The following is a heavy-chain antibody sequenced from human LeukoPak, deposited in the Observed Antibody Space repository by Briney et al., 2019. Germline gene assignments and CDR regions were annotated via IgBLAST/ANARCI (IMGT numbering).Heavy chain of an antibody. CDR3: ARALDYGDYMGWFDP. J-gene: IGHJ5*02. CDR2: IYHSGST. CDR1: GYSISSGYY. Sequence: SETLSLTCTVSGYSISSGYYWGWIRQPPGKGLEWIGSIYHSGSTYYNPSLKSRVTISVDTSKNQFSLKLSSVTAADTAVYYCARALDYGDYMGWFDPWGQGTLVTVSS. D-gene: IGHD4-17*01. V-gene: IGHV4-38-2*02.